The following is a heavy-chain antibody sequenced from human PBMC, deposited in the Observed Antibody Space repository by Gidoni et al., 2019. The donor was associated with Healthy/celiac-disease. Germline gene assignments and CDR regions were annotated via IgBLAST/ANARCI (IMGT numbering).Heavy chain of an antibody. CDR2: ISGSGGST. Sequence: EVQLVESGGGLVQPGGSLRLSCAASGFTFSSYAMCWVRQAPGQGLEWVSAISGSGGSTYYADSVKGRFTISRDNSKNTLYLQMNSLRAEDTAVYYCAKYQDFWSGYFDYWGQGTLVTVSS. CDR1: GFTFSSYA. V-gene: IGHV3-23*04. D-gene: IGHD3-3*02. CDR3: AKYQDFWSGYFDY. J-gene: IGHJ4*02.